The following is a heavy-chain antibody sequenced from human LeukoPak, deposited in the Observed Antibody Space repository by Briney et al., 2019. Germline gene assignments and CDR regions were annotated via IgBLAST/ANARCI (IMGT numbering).Heavy chain of an antibody. CDR2: IKEDGTQK. V-gene: IGHV3-7*01. CDR1: GFTFNKYW. D-gene: IGHD7-27*01. J-gene: IGHJ4*02. CDR3: AKTGERDY. Sequence: GGSLRLSCAASGFTFNKYWTSWVRQAPGKGPEWVANIKEDGTQKYYVDSVRGRFTISRDNAENSLYLQMNSLRDEDTAVYYCAKTGERDYWGRGTLVTVSS.